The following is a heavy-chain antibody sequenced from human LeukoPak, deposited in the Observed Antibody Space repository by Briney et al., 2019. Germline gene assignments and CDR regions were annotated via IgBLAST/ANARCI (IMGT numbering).Heavy chain of an antibody. CDR3: ARSKYSASHVDY. CDR1: GFTFSTYW. CDR2: INSDGSST. D-gene: IGHD1-26*01. Sequence: GGSLRLSCAASGFTFSTYWMHWVRQAPGKGPVWVSRINSDGSSTTYADSVKGRFTISRDNAKNTLYLQMNSLTAEDTALYYCARSKYSASHVDYWGQGTLVTVSS. V-gene: IGHV3-74*01. J-gene: IGHJ4*02.